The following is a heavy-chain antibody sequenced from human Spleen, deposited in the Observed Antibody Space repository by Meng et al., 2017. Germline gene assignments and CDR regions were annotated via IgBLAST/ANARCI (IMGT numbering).Heavy chain of an antibody. V-gene: IGHV1-18*01. CDR3: ARDSNGIASALRT. CDR1: GYTFSSYASYG. Sequence: QVQLVQSGAEVKKPGASVKVSCKASGYTFSSYASYGISWVRQAPGQGLEWMGWISSYMGNTNYAQKFQGRVTMTAETSTSTAYMELRSLRSDDTAVYYCARDSNGIASALRTWGQGTLVHRLL. CDR2: ISSYMGNT. D-gene: IGHD6-13*01. J-gene: IGHJ5*02.